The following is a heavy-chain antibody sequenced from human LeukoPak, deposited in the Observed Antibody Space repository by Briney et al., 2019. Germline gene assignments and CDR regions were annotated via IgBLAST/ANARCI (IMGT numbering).Heavy chain of an antibody. Sequence: PGGSLRLSCAASGFTFSSYSMNWVRQAPGKGLEWVSSISSSSSYIYYADSVKGRFTISRDNAKNSLYLQMNSLRAEDTAVYYCARDSGGVEYSSPYYDYWGQGTLVTVSS. CDR2: ISSSSSYI. V-gene: IGHV3-21*01. J-gene: IGHJ4*02. D-gene: IGHD6-6*01. CDR1: GFTFSSYS. CDR3: ARDSGGVEYSSPYYDY.